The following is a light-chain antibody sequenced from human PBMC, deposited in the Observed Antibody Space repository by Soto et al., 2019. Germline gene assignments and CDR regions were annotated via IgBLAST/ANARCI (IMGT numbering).Light chain of an antibody. CDR3: SSYTSTSTYV. CDR1: SSDVGGYNY. V-gene: IGLV2-14*01. Sequence: QSALTQPASVSGSPGQSITISRTGTSSDVGGYNYVSWYQQYPGKAPKLMIYHVSNRPSGVSNRFSGSKSGNSASLTISGLQPEDEADYYCSSYTSTSTYVFGTGTKVTVL. CDR2: HVS. J-gene: IGLJ1*01.